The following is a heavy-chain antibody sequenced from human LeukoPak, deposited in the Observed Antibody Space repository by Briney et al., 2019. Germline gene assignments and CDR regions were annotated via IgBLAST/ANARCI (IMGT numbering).Heavy chain of an antibody. V-gene: IGHV3-53*01. D-gene: IGHD3-9*01. CDR2: IYVGGSA. Sequence: GGSLRLSCAASGFTVSNNYMSWVRQTPGKGLEWVSVIYVGGSAYYADSVKGRFTISGDSSKNTLYLQMNSLRAEDTAVYYCASLKIDGTHFDYWGQGTLVTVSS. CDR1: GFTVSNNY. J-gene: IGHJ4*02. CDR3: ASLKIDGTHFDY.